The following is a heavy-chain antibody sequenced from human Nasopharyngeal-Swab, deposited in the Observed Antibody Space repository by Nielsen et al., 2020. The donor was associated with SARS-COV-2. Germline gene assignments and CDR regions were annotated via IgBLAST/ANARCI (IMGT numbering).Heavy chain of an antibody. J-gene: IGHJ6*02. CDR2: ISSSSSYI. Sequence: GESLKISCAASGFTFSTYSMNWVRQAPGKGLEWVSSISSSSSYIYYADSLKGRFTISRDNAKNSLYLQMNSLRAEDTAVYYCARGCVLTGHSCYYYGMDVWGQGTKVTVSS. V-gene: IGHV3-21*01. CDR3: ARGCVLTGHSCYYYGMDV. CDR1: GFTFSTYS. D-gene: IGHD3-9*01.